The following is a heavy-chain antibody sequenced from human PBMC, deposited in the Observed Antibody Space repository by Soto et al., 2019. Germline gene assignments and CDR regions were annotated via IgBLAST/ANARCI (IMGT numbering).Heavy chain of an antibody. CDR1: GFTFSSYS. J-gene: IGHJ6*03. CDR2: ISSSSSYI. V-gene: IGHV3-21*01. D-gene: IGHD6-19*01. Sequence: GESLKISCAASGFTFSSYSMNWVRQAPGKGLEWVSSISSSSSYIYYADSVKGRFTISRDNAKNSLYLQMNSLRAEDTAVYYCARDRRGQGYSSGWYYYYYMDVWGKGTTVTVSS. CDR3: ARDRRGQGYSSGWYYYYYMDV.